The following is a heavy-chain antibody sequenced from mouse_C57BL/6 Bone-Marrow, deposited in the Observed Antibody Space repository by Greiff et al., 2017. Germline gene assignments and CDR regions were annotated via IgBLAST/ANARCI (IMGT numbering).Heavy chain of an antibody. J-gene: IGHJ2*01. D-gene: IGHD1-1*01. CDR3: STGSLSWDY. Sequence: EVKLMESGAELVRPGASVKLSCTASGFNIKDDYMHWVKQRPEQGLAWIGWIDPENGDTEYASKFQGTATITADTSSNTAYLQLSSLSSEDTAVYYCSTGSLSWDYWGQGTTLTVSS. CDR1: GFNIKDDY. V-gene: IGHV14-4*01. CDR2: IDPENGDT.